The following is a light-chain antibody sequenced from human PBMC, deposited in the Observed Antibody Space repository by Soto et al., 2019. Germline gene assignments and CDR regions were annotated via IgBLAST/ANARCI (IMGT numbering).Light chain of an antibody. CDR1: RSILSSSKNKNY. V-gene: IGKV4-1*01. J-gene: IGKJ3*01. CDR2: WAS. Sequence: DIVLTQSPDSLAVSLGERATMNCKSSRSILSSSKNKNYLAWYQQKPGQPPRLLIYWASTRESGVPDLFSGRGSGPASTLIISRLQAEDVAFYYCQQYYSSPFTFGPGTKVGIK. CDR3: QQYYSSPFT.